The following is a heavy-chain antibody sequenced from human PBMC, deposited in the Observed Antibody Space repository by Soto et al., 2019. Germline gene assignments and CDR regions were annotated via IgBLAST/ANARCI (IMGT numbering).Heavy chain of an antibody. Sequence: ASVKVSCKASGYTFTDYYIHWVRQAPGPGLEWMGRINPNSGGTNYAQKFQGRVTMTRDTSISTAYMELSRLRSDDTAFYYCARYNGSGSFDYWGQGSRVTVSS. CDR2: INPNSGGT. CDR1: GYTFTDYY. J-gene: IGHJ4*02. D-gene: IGHD3-10*01. CDR3: ARYNGSGSFDY. V-gene: IGHV1-2*06.